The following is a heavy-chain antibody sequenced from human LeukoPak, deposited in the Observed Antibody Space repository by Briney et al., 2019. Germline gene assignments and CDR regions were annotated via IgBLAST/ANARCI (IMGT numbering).Heavy chain of an antibody. CDR1: GGSFSSEA. Sequence: SVKVSCKAFGGSFSSEAISWVRQAPGQGLEWMGGIIPIFGTANYAQKFQGRVTITTDESTTAAYMEVSGLRSEDTAVYYCGRKAGDCGGGSCYSIDYWGQGTLVTVSS. J-gene: IGHJ4*02. V-gene: IGHV1-69*05. CDR2: IIPIFGTA. D-gene: IGHD2-15*01. CDR3: GRKAGDCGGGSCYSIDY.